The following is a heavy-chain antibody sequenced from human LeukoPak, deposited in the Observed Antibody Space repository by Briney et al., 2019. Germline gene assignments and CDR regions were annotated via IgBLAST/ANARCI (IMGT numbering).Heavy chain of an antibody. J-gene: IGHJ4*02. CDR2: ISSSGSTI. CDR1: GFTFSSYE. CDR3: ARVATPYYYDSSGYYSYFDY. Sequence: PGGSLRLSCAASGFTFSSYEMNWVRQAPGKGLEWVSYISSSGSTIYYADSVKGRFTISRDNAKNTLYLQMNSLRAEDTAVYYCARVATPYYYDSSGYYSYFDYWGQGTLVTVSS. D-gene: IGHD3-22*01. V-gene: IGHV3-48*03.